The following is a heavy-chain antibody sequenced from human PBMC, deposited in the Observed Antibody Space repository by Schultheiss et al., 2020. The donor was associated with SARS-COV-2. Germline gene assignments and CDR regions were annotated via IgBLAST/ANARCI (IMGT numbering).Heavy chain of an antibody. CDR1: GFTFSSYA. CDR3: AMGPLRY. CDR2: IHTGGST. J-gene: IGHJ4*02. V-gene: IGHV3-53*01. D-gene: IGHD1-14*01. Sequence: GGSLRLSCAASGFTFSSYAMSWVRQAPGKGLEWVSVIHTGGSTYYAGSVEGRFTISRDNSKNTLYLLMNSLRAEDTAVYFCAMGPLRYWGQGTLVTVSS.